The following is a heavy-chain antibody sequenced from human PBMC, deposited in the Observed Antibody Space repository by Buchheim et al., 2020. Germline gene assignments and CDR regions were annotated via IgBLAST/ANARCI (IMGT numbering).Heavy chain of an antibody. CDR3: AKDQGYSGMDV. J-gene: IGHJ6*02. CDR1: GFTFSSYG. Sequence: QVQLVESGGGVVQPGRSLRLSCAASGFTFSSYGMHWVRQAPGKGLEWVAVISYDGSNKYYADSVKGRFTISRDNSKNTLYLQMNSLRAEDTAVYYCAKDQGYSGMDVWGQGTT. CDR2: ISYDGSNK. D-gene: IGHD5-12*01. V-gene: IGHV3-30*18.